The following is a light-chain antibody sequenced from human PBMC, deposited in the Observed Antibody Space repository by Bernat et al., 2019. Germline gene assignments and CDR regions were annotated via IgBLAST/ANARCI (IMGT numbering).Light chain of an antibody. Sequence: QSALTQPRSVSGSPGQSVTISCTGTSSDVGGYNFVSWYQQHPGKVPKVMIYEVTKRPSGVPDRFSGSKSGNTASLTVSGLQAEDEADYYCLSYATNKIWVFGGGTKLTVL. J-gene: IGLJ3*02. V-gene: IGLV2-8*01. CDR1: SSDVGGYNF. CDR3: LSYATNKIWV. CDR2: EVT.